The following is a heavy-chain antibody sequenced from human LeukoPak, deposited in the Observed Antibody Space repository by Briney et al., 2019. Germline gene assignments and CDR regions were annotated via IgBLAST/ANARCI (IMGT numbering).Heavy chain of an antibody. V-gene: IGHV3-7*01. CDR1: GSTFSSYW. CDR3: ARGYSRNDDYYYFDY. Sequence: GGSLRLSCAASGSTFSSYWMSWVRQAPGKGLEWVANIKQDGSEKYYVDSVKGRFTISRDNAKNSLYLQMNSLRAEDTAVYYCARGYSRNDDYYYFDYWGQGTLVTVSS. D-gene: IGHD1-20*01. J-gene: IGHJ4*02. CDR2: IKQDGSEK.